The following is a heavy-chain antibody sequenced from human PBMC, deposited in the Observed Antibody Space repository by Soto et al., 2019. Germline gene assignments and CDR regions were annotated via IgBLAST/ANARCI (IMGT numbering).Heavy chain of an antibody. CDR2: ISGSGGST. Sequence: EVQLLESGGGLVQPGGSLRLSCAASGFTFSSYAMSWVRQAPGKGLEWVSAISGSGGSTYYADSVKGRFTISRDNSKNTLYLQMNSLRAEDTAVCYCPKDVGYYDSSGPVVYYFDYWGQGTLVTVSS. CDR3: PKDVGYYDSSGPVVYYFDY. D-gene: IGHD3-22*01. J-gene: IGHJ4*02. CDR1: GFTFSSYA. V-gene: IGHV3-23*01.